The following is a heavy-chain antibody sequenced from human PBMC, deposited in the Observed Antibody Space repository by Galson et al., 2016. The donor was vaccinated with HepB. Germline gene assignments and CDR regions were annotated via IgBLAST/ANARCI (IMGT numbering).Heavy chain of an antibody. CDR3: ARFVDPIGHAKIDL. J-gene: IGHJ5*02. Sequence: QSGAEVKKPGESLRISCKGSGYSFTNYFITWVRQVPGQGLEWMGRIDPIDSYTNYSPSFQGHVTISTDKSINTAYLQWSSLKASDTAIYYCARFVDPIGHAKIDLWGQGTLVTVSS. D-gene: IGHD3-10*01. V-gene: IGHV5-10-1*01. CDR1: GYSFTNYF. CDR2: IDPIDSYT.